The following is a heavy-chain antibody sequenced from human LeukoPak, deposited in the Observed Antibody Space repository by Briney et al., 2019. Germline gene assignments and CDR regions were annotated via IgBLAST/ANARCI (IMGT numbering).Heavy chain of an antibody. V-gene: IGHV4-30-2*01. Sequence: SQTLSLTCAVSGGSISSGGYSWSWIRQPPGKGLEWLGYIYHSGSTYYNPSLKSRVTISVDRSKNQFSLKLSSVTAADTAVYYCARDYYDSSGYPAFDIWGQGTMVTVSS. CDR1: GGSISSGGYS. D-gene: IGHD3-22*01. CDR2: IYHSGST. CDR3: ARDYYDSSGYPAFDI. J-gene: IGHJ3*02.